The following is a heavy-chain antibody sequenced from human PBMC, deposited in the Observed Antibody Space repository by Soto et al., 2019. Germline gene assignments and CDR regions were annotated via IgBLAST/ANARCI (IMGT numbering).Heavy chain of an antibody. V-gene: IGHV1-18*01. Sequence: ASVKVSCKASGYTFPSYGISWVRQAPGQGLEWMGWISGYNGNTNYAQMLQGRVTMTTDTSTSTAYMELRSLRSDDTAVYYCARDDCSGGSCYRPLDYWGQGTLVTVSS. D-gene: IGHD2-15*01. CDR2: ISGYNGNT. CDR3: ARDDCSGGSCYRPLDY. J-gene: IGHJ4*02. CDR1: GYTFPSYG.